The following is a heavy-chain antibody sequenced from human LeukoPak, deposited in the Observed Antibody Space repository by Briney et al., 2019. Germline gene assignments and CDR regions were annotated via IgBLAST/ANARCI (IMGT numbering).Heavy chain of an antibody. CDR1: GGSISSISYY. V-gene: IGHV3-7*01. D-gene: IGHD3-3*01. CDR3: ARGITSGPRRYDVRNFDY. J-gene: IGHJ4*02. CDR2: INLDGSEK. Sequence: ETLSLTCTVSGGSISSISYYWGWIRQPPGKGLEWVANINLDGSEKYYVDSVKGRFTISRDNAKNSLYLQMNSLRAEDTAVYYCARGITSGPRRYDVRNFDYWGQGTPVTVSS.